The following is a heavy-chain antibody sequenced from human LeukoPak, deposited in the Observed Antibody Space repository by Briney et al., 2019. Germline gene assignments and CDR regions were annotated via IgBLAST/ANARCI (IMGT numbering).Heavy chain of an antibody. CDR2: ISAYNGNT. D-gene: IGHD6-6*01. Sequence: EASVKVSCKASGYTFTSYGISWLRQAPAQGLDGMGRISAYNGNTNYAQKLQGRVTMTTDTSTSTAYMELRSLRSDDTAVYYCAREARPGSYHFDYWGQGTLVTVSS. V-gene: IGHV1-18*01. J-gene: IGHJ4*02. CDR3: AREARPGSYHFDY. CDR1: GYTFTSYG.